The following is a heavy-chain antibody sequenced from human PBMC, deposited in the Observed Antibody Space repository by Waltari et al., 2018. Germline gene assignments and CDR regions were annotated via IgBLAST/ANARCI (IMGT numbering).Heavy chain of an antibody. D-gene: IGHD3-10*01. CDR3: ARNTMVRGVIITGPDY. CDR2: MNPNSGNT. J-gene: IGHJ4*02. CDR1: GYTFTSYD. V-gene: IGHV1-8*01. Sequence: QVQLVQSGAEVKKPGASVKVSCKASGYTFTSYDINWVRQATGQGLEWMGWMNPNSGNTWYAQKLQGTFTMTRNTSISTAYMELSILRSEDTAVYYCARNTMVRGVIITGPDYWGQGTLVTVSS.